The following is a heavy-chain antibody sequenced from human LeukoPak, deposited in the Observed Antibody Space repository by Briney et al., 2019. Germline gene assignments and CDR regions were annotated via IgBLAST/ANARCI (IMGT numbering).Heavy chain of an antibody. CDR2: ISYDGSNK. CDR3: AKAPYYYGSGSGFDY. D-gene: IGHD3-10*01. J-gene: IGHJ4*02. CDR1: GFTFSSYG. Sequence: PGRSLRLSCAASGFTFSSYGMHWVRQAPGKGLEWVAVISYDGSNKYYADSVKGRFTISRDNSKNTLYLQMNSLRAEDTAVYYCAKAPYYYGSGSGFDYWGQGTQVTVSS. V-gene: IGHV3-30*18.